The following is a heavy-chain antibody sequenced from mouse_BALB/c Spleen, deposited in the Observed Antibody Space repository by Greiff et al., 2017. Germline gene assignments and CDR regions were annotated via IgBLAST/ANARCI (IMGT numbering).Heavy chain of an antibody. J-gene: IGHJ3*01. CDR2: FYPGSGSI. CDR1: GYTFTEYI. D-gene: IGHD2-5*01. V-gene: IGHV1-62-2*01. CDR3: ARHEDRTYSNYEFAY. Sequence: QVHVKQSGAELVKPGASVKLSCKASGYTFTEYIIHWVKQRSGQGLEWIGWFYPGSGSIKYNEKFKDKATLTADKSSSTVYMELSRLTSEDSAVYFCARHEDRTYSNYEFAYWGQGTLVTVSA.